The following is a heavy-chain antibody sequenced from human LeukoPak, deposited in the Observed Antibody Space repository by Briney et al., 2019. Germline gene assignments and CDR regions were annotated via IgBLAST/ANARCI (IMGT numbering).Heavy chain of an antibody. CDR2: IYNSGST. D-gene: IGHD5-24*01. Sequence: SETLSLTCTVSGGSISSYYWSWIRQPPGKGLEWIGHIYNSGSTNYNPSLRSRVTISVDTSKNQFSLKLSSVTAADTAVYHCARQERWLQFDYWGQGTLVTVSS. CDR3: ARQERWLQFDY. J-gene: IGHJ4*02. V-gene: IGHV4-59*08. CDR1: GGSISSYY.